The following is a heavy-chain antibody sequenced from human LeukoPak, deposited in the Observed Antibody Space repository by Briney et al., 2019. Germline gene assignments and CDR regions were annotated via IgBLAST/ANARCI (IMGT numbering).Heavy chain of an antibody. CDR1: GFTFSSYE. J-gene: IGHJ4*02. CDR2: ISSSGSTI. D-gene: IGHD3-10*01. CDR3: AKLSEGYYGSGSQSDY. V-gene: IGHV3-48*03. Sequence: PGGSLRLSCAASGFTFSSYEMNWVRQAPGKGLEWVSYISSSGSTIYYADSVKGRFTISRDNAKNTLYLQMNSLRAEDTAVYYCAKLSEGYYGSGSQSDYWGQGTLVTVSP.